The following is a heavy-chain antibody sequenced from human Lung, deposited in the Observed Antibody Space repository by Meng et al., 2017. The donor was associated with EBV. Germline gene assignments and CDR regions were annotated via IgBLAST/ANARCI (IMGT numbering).Heavy chain of an antibody. J-gene: IGHJ4*02. CDR1: GGSISSSSYY. CDR3: ASITIFWGGDY. CDR2: IYYSGST. D-gene: IGHD3-9*01. Sequence: QLQLQGPGPGLVKPSETLSLTCTVSGGSISSSSYYWGWIRQPPGKGLEWIGSIYYSGSTYYNPSLKSRVTISVDTSKNQFSLKLSSVTAADTAVYYCASITIFWGGDYWGQGTLVTVSS. V-gene: IGHV4-39*01.